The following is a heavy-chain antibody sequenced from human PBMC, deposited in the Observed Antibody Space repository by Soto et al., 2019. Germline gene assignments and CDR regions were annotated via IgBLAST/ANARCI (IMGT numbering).Heavy chain of an antibody. J-gene: IGHJ5*02. V-gene: IGHV5-51*01. D-gene: IGHD2-2*01. CDR1: GYSCTSYW. CDR2: IYPGDSDT. CDR3: ARGPSCISTSCYANWFDP. Sequence: PGESMKISCKGAGYSCTSYWIGWVRQMPGKRLEWMGIIYPGDSDTRYSPSFQGQVTISADKSISTAYLQWSSLKASDTAMYYCARGPSCISTSCYANWFDPWGQGTLVTVS.